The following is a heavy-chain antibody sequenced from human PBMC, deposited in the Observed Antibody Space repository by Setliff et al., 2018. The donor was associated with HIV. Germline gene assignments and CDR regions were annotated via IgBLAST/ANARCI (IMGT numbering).Heavy chain of an antibody. D-gene: IGHD7-27*01. CDR1: GGSMSGYF. V-gene: IGHV4-4*07. CDR3: ARDLPELTGRSFDP. J-gene: IGHJ5*02. Sequence: NPSETLSLTCNVSGGSMSGYFWTWIRQPAGKGLEWIGRIYTSGSTNYNPSLKSRLSMSIDTSKNHFSLRLTSVTAADTAVYYCARDLPELTGRSFDPWGQGIQVTVSS. CDR2: IYTSGST.